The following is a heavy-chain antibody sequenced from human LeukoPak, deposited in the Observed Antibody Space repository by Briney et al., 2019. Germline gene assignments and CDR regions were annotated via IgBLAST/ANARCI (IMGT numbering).Heavy chain of an antibody. Sequence: PSETLSLNCTVSGYSLSNGYFWGWIRQPPGKGLECIGTIYHSGSIYYNPSLKGRVTISVDTSKNQFSLKLNSLTAADTAVYYCARAIRTGLGIGSFDGWGQGTLVTVSS. V-gene: IGHV4-38-2*02. CDR3: ARAIRTGLGIGSFDG. CDR2: IYHSGSI. J-gene: IGHJ4*02. D-gene: IGHD7-27*01. CDR1: GYSLSNGYF.